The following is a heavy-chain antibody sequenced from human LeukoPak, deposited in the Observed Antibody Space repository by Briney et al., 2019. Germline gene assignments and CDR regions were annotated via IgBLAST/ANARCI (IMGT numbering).Heavy chain of an antibody. Sequence: ASVKVSCKASGYTFTDYYMHWVRQAPGQGLEWMGLINPNGGGTRYAQRFQGRVTMTRDTSISTAYMELSSLRSDDTAVYYCATGERLAPADMWLEYWGQGTLVTVSS. CDR3: ATGERLAPADMWLEY. V-gene: IGHV1-2*02. J-gene: IGHJ4*02. CDR1: GYTFTDYY. D-gene: IGHD2-2*01. CDR2: INPNGGGT.